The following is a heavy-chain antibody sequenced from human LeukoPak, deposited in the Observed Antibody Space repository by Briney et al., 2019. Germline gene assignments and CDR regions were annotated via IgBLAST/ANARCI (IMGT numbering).Heavy chain of an antibody. CDR1: GFSFSSFS. Sequence: GGSLRLSCAASGFSFSSFSMNWVRQAPGKGLEWVSYISSSGSTIYYADSVKSRFTISRDNAKNSLYLQMNSLRAEDTAVYYCARDYDSSGYYDPHWGQGTLVTVSS. V-gene: IGHV3-48*04. CDR3: ARDYDSSGYYDPH. D-gene: IGHD3-22*01. CDR2: ISSSGSTI. J-gene: IGHJ4*02.